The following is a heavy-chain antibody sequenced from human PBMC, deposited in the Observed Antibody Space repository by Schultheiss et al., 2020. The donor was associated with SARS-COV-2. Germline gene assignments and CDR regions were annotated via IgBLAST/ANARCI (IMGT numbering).Heavy chain of an antibody. Sequence: SQTLSLTCTVSGGSIRSYYWSWIRQPPGKGLEWIGEINDSGSTNYNPSLKSRVTMSVDTSKNQFSLKLSSVTAADTAVYYCARDTRPYDILTGYTYYYYYGMDVWGQGTTVTVSS. J-gene: IGHJ6*02. V-gene: IGHV4-59*01. CDR2: INDSGST. CDR3: ARDTRPYDILTGYTYYYYYGMDV. CDR1: GGSIRSYY. D-gene: IGHD3-9*01.